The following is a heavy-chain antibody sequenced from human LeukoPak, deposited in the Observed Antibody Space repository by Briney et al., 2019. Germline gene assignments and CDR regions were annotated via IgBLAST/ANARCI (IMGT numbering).Heavy chain of an antibody. CDR1: GFTYSSYA. Sequence: GGSLRLSCAASGFTYSSYAMHWVRQAPGKGREWVAVISYDGSNKYYADSVKGRFTISRDNSKNTLYLEMNRLRAEDTAVYYCARAHFDWLLDYWGQGTLVTVSS. J-gene: IGHJ4*02. D-gene: IGHD3-9*01. V-gene: IGHV3-30*04. CDR2: ISYDGSNK. CDR3: ARAHFDWLLDY.